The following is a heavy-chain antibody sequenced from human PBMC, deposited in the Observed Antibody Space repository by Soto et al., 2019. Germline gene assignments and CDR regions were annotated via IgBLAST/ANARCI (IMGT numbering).Heavy chain of an antibody. CDR2: INAGNGNT. Sequence: GASVKVSCKASGYTFTSYAMHWVRQAPGQRLEWMGWINAGNGNTKYSQKFQGRVTITRDTSASTAYMELSSLRSEDTAVYYCAREAVVITGYYYYGMDVWSQGTTVTVSS. V-gene: IGHV1-3*01. CDR3: AREAVVITGYYYYGMDV. D-gene: IGHD3-22*01. J-gene: IGHJ6*02. CDR1: GYTFTSYA.